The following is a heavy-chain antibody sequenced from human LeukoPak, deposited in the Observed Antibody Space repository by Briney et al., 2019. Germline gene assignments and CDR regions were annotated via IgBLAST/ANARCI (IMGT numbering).Heavy chain of an antibody. D-gene: IGHD6-6*01. V-gene: IGHV3-48*04. Sequence: GGSLRLSCAASGFTFSSYSMNWVRQAPGKGLEWVSYISSSSSTIYYADSVKGRFTISRDNAKNSLYLQMNSLRAEDTAVYYCAISSSSYVDAFDIWGQGTMVTVSS. CDR2: ISSSSSTI. J-gene: IGHJ3*02. CDR1: GFTFSSYS. CDR3: AISSSSYVDAFDI.